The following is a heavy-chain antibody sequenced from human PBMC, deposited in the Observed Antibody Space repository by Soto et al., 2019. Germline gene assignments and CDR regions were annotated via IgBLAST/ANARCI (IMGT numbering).Heavy chain of an antibody. Sequence: SETLSLTCTISGGSISSYYWSWIRQPPGKGLEWIGYIYYSGSTNYSPSLKSRVTISVDTSKNQFSLKLSSVTAADTAVYYCARERGGRDYWGQGTLVTVSS. CDR2: IYYSGST. D-gene: IGHD3-16*01. V-gene: IGHV4-59*01. CDR1: GGSISSYY. CDR3: ARERGGRDY. J-gene: IGHJ4*02.